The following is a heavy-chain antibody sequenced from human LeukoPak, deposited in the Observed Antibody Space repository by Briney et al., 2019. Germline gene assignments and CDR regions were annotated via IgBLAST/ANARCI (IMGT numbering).Heavy chain of an antibody. D-gene: IGHD2-2*01. CDR2: ISTSSHYI. V-gene: IGHV3-21*01. CDR1: GLTFSIYT. J-gene: IGHJ4*02. CDR3: ARDQCSTTTCPIDY. Sequence: KSGGSLRLSCAASGLTFSIYTMNWVRQAPGKGLEWVSSISTSSHYIYYADSVKGRVTISRDNAKSSLYLQLDSLRAEDTAVYYCARDQCSTTTCPIDYWGQGTLVTVAS.